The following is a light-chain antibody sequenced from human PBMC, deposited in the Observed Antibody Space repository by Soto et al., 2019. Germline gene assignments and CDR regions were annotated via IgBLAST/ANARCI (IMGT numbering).Light chain of an antibody. J-gene: IGKJ2*01. Sequence: EIVLTQSPAILSLSPGERATLSCRASQSVSGSLAWYQQKPGQAPRLLIYDASNRATGIPARFSGSGSGTVFTLPISSLEPEDCALYYCQQRSSWVYIFGQGTKLEIK. CDR1: QSVSGS. V-gene: IGKV3-11*01. CDR3: QQRSSWVYI. CDR2: DAS.